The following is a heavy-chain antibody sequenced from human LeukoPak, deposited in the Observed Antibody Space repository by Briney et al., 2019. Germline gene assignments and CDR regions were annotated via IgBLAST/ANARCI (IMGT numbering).Heavy chain of an antibody. Sequence: GESLKISCKASGFTFSSYAMSWVRQAPGKGLEWVSGTSGSGRSIHYADSVKGRFTISRDNSKNTLYLQMDSLRAEDTAVYYCARAFSGSYYIGDYWGQGTLVTVSS. D-gene: IGHD1-26*01. V-gene: IGHV3-23*01. CDR1: GFTFSSYA. CDR3: ARAFSGSYYIGDY. J-gene: IGHJ4*02. CDR2: TSGSGRSI.